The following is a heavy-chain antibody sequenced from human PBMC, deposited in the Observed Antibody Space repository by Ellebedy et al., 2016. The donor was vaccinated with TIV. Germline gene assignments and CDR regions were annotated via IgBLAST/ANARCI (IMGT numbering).Heavy chain of an antibody. CDR2: VNHSGST. CDR3: AIPGWGGTDV. D-gene: IGHD1-26*01. J-gene: IGHJ6*02. Sequence: SETLSLXXAVFGESFSDYYWSWIRQSPGKGLEWIGEVNHSGSTNYNPSLKSRVTMSVDTSKNQFSLKLSSVTAADTAVYYCAIPGWGGTDVWGQGTTVTVSS. V-gene: IGHV4-34*01. CDR1: GESFSDYY.